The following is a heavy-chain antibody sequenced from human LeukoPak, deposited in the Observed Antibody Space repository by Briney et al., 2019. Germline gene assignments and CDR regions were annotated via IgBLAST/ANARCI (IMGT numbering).Heavy chain of an antibody. CDR3: ASSYDSSGYYVWDY. V-gene: IGHV3-23*01. CDR1: GFTFSSYA. J-gene: IGHJ4*02. Sequence: GGSLRLSCAASGFTFSSYAMSWVRPAPGRGLEWVSAISGSGGSTYYADSVKGRFTISRDNSKNTLYLQMNSRRAEDTAVYYCASSYDSSGYYVWDYWGLGTLVTVSS. CDR2: ISGSGGST. D-gene: IGHD3-22*01.